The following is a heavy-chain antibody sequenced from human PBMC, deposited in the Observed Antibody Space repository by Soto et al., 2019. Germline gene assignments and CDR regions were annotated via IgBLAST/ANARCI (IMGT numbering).Heavy chain of an antibody. D-gene: IGHD3-10*01. CDR1: GGSISSSSYY. Sequence: SETLSLTCTVSGGSISSSSYYWGWIRQPPGKGLEWIGSIYYSGSTYYNPSLKSRVTISVDTSKNQFSLKLGSVTAADTAVYYCARQITMVRGVTRGAYYYMDVWGKGTTVTVSS. J-gene: IGHJ6*03. CDR2: IYYSGST. CDR3: ARQITMVRGVTRGAYYYMDV. V-gene: IGHV4-39*01.